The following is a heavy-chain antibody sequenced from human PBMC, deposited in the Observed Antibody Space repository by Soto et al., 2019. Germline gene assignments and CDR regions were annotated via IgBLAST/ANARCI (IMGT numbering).Heavy chain of an antibody. CDR3: AHLLYHGSGMYAFDI. V-gene: IGHV2-5*02. CDR1: GFSLSTSGEG. CDR2: IYWDDDK. Sequence: QITLKESGPTLVKPTQTLTLTCTFSGFSLSTSGEGVGWIRQPPGKALEWLTLIYWDDDKRYSPSLKSRLTITKDTSKNQVVLTMTNMDPVDTATYYCAHLLYHGSGMYAFDIWGQGTMVTVSS. D-gene: IGHD3-10*01. J-gene: IGHJ3*02.